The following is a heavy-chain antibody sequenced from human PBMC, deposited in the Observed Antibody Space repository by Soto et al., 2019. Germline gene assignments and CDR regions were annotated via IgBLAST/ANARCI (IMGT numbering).Heavy chain of an antibody. Sequence: PVVSLRVCYAASGFNFIDYYVSWVRQAPGRGLEWISYSSNSGTFARYATSVKGRFSISRDNANNSLYLEMNSLRVEDTAVYYCARSGDNFNVLDYWGQGTPVTVSS. CDR3: ARSGDNFNVLDY. V-gene: IGHV3-11*06. J-gene: IGHJ4*02. CDR1: GFNFIDYY. CDR2: SSNSGTFA. D-gene: IGHD1-1*01.